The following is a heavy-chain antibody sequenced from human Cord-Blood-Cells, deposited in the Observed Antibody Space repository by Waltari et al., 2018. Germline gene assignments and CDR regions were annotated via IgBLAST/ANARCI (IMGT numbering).Heavy chain of an antibody. CDR3: ARINYDFWSGYYTVGAFDY. Sequence: QVQLQESGPGLVKPSETLSLTCTVSGYSISSGYYWGWIRQPPGKGLEWIGSIYHSGGTYYSPSLKSRVTRSVDTSKKQFSLKLSSVTAADTAVYYCARINYDFWSGYYTVGAFDYWGQGTLVTVSS. J-gene: IGHJ4*02. CDR2: IYHSGGT. CDR1: GYSISSGYY. D-gene: IGHD3-3*01. V-gene: IGHV4-38-2*02.